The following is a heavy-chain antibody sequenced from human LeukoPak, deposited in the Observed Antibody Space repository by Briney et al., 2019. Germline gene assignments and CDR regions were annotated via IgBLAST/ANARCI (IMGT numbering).Heavy chain of an antibody. D-gene: IGHD3-10*01. Sequence: SETLSLTCTVSGGSISTYYWSWIRQPPGKGLEWIGYVYYSGSTNYNPSLKSRLTISVDASKNQFSLKLTSVTAADTAVYYCARAYYYGSGSYGLDYWGQGTLVTVSS. CDR1: GGSISTYY. CDR3: ARAYYYGSGSYGLDY. J-gene: IGHJ4*02. V-gene: IGHV4-59*01. CDR2: VYYSGST.